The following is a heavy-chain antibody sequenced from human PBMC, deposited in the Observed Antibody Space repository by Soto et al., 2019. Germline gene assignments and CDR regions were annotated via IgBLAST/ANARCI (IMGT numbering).Heavy chain of an antibody. D-gene: IGHD2-2*01. CDR1: GGSVESSSC. Sequence: SETLSLTCAVSGGSVESSSCWSWVRQAPGKGLEWIGEIYHSGTFNYNPSLASRVSVSVDKSTNQFSLNLNSVTAADTAVYYCVRSVPAASWAYNGMDVWGQGTTVTVSS. CDR3: VRSVPAASWAYNGMDV. V-gene: IGHV4-4*02. CDR2: IYHSGTF. J-gene: IGHJ6*02.